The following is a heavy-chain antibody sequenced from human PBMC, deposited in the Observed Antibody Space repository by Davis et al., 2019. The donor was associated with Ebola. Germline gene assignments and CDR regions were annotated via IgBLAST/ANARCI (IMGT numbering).Heavy chain of an antibody. V-gene: IGHV3-30*02. D-gene: IGHD3-16*01. CDR2: IRYDGSNK. J-gene: IGHJ6*02. Sequence: GGSLRLSYAASGFTFSSYAMSWVRQAPGKGLEWVAFIRYDGSNKYYADSVKGRFTISRDNSKNTLYLQMNSLRAEDTAVYYCARDRPLDFFFGDYYGMDVWGQGTTVTVSS. CDR3: ARDRPLDFFFGDYYGMDV. CDR1: GFTFSSYA.